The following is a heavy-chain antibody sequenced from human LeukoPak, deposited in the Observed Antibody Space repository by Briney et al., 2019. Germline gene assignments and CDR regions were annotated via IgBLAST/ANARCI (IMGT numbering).Heavy chain of an antibody. CDR1: GFTFSSYW. CDR3: STGSGHAFDI. J-gene: IGHJ3*02. Sequence: GGSLRLSCAASGFTFSSYWMHWVLQVPGKGLVWVSRINSDGSSTSYADSVKGRFTISRDNAKNTLYVQMNSLRAEDTAVYYCSTGSGHAFDIRGRGTMVTVSS. D-gene: IGHD3-10*01. V-gene: IGHV3-74*01. CDR2: INSDGSST.